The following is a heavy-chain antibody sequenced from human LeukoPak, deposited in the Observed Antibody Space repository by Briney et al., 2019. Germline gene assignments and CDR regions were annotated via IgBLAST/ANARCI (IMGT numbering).Heavy chain of an antibody. CDR1: GYTFTSYD. J-gene: IGHJ3*02. Sequence: ASVKVSCKASGYTFTSYDINWVRQATGQGLEWMGWMNPNSGNTGYAQKFQGRVTMTRNTSISTAYMELSSLRSEDTAVYYCARGHGGSGWYTKVWGNRIEDAFDIWGQGTMITVSS. CDR3: ARGHGGSGWYTKVWGNRIEDAFDI. D-gene: IGHD6-19*01. CDR2: MNPNSGNT. V-gene: IGHV1-8*01.